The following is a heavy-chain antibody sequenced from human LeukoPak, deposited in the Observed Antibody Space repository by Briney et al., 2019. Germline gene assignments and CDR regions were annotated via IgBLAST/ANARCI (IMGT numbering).Heavy chain of an antibody. V-gene: IGHV2-70*04. CDR3: ARAEYYYGSGSYYDY. D-gene: IGHD3-10*01. Sequence: SGPALVKPTQTLTLTCTFSGFSLSTSGMRVSWIRQPPGKALEWLARIDWDDDKFYSPSLKTRLTISKDTSKNQVVLTMTNMDPVDTATYYCARAEYYYGSGSYYDYWGQGTLVTVSS. CDR2: IDWDDDK. CDR1: GFSLSTSGMR. J-gene: IGHJ4*02.